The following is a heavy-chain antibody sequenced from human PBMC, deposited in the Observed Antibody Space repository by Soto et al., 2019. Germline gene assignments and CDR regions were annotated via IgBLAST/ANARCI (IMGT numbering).Heavy chain of an antibody. Sequence: SESLALTCAVYGGCARGCYWAGIRQSPVKGLEWIGEISSGTTICNPSLKSRVTISADTSKNQFSLKLSSVTAADTAVYYCAIGPYSRGVGATNPSHWGQATLVTVSS. CDR2: ISSGTT. CDR1: GGCARGCY. J-gene: IGHJ4*02. V-gene: IGHV4-34*01. CDR3: AIGPYSRGVGATNPSH. D-gene: IGHD1-26*01.